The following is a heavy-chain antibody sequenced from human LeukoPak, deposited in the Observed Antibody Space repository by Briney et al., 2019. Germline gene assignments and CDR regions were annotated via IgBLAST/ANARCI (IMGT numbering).Heavy chain of an antibody. D-gene: IGHD5-18*01. Sequence: GASVKVSCKASGYTFTNYGINWARLAPGQGLEWMGWISDYNRNTYYAQKLQGRVTMTTDTFTSTAYMELRGLRSDDTAVYYCARGGREYKYGRELDHWGQGTLVTVSS. CDR2: ISDYNRNT. CDR3: ARGGREYKYGRELDH. J-gene: IGHJ4*02. CDR1: GYTFTNYG. V-gene: IGHV1-18*01.